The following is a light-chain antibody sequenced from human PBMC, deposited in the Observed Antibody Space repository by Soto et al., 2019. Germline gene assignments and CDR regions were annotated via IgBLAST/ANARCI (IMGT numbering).Light chain of an antibody. J-gene: IGLJ1*01. CDR3: SSYTSSSTYV. Sequence: QSALTQPASVSGSPGESITISCTGTSSDVGAYNFVSWYQQDPGKAPKLMIYDVSSRPSGVSNRFSGSKSGHTASLPISGRQAEDEADYYCSSYTSSSTYVFGTGTKLTVL. CDR1: SSDVGAYNF. V-gene: IGLV2-14*01. CDR2: DVS.